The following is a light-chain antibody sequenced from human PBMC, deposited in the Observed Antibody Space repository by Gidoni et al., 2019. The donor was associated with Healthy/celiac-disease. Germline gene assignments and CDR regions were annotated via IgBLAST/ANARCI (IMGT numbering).Light chain of an antibody. CDR3: NSRDSSCTHHVV. V-gene: IGLV3-19*01. Sequence: SSELTQDPAVCVALGQTVRITCQGDSLRSYYASWYQQQQGQAPVLVIYGKNNRPSGIPCRFSGSSSGIPASLTITGAQAEDEADYYCNSRDSSCTHHVVFGGGTKLTVL. CDR2: GKN. CDR1: SLRSYY. J-gene: IGLJ2*01.